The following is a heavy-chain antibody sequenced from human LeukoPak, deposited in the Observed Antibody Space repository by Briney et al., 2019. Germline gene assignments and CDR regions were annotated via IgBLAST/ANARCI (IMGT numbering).Heavy chain of an antibody. D-gene: IGHD2-2*01. CDR3: ARAPITSPFYFDY. Sequence: GESLRLSCTASGFAFDEYGMSWDRQVPGKGLEWVSGINWSGGSTGYADPLRGRFTISRDNAKNSLYLQMDSLRAEDTALYYCARAPITSPFYFDYWGQGTLVTVSS. CDR1: GFAFDEYG. J-gene: IGHJ4*02. CDR2: INWSGGST. V-gene: IGHV3-20*04.